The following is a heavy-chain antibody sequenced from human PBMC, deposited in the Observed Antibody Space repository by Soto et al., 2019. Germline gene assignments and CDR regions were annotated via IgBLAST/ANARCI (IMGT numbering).Heavy chain of an antibody. CDR3: GKGGGGGQHRAAGGSYVWYYFDY. CDR2: ISYDGSNK. Sequence: QVQLVESGGGVVQPGRSLRLSCAASGFTFSSYGMHWVRQAPGKGLEWVAVISYDGSNKYYADSVKGRFTISRDNSKDTLYRQMNSRRAEDTAVYFCGKGGGGGQHRAAGGSYVWYYFDYWGQGTLVTVSS. D-gene: IGHD6-13*01. V-gene: IGHV3-30*18. J-gene: IGHJ4*02. CDR1: GFTFSSYG.